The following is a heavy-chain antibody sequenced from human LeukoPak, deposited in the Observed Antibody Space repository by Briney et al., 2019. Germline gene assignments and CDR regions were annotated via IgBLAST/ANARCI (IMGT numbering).Heavy chain of an antibody. CDR1: GGSISSSSHY. CDR3: ARRDYSGSYFDY. CDR2: IYYRGGT. Sequence: SETLSLTCTVSGGSISSSSHYWGWNGPAPGKELEWISNIYYRGGTYYNPSLKSRVTMSVDTSKNQFSLKLSSVTAADTAVYYCARRDYSGSYFDYWGQGTLVTVSS. V-gene: IGHV4-39*01. J-gene: IGHJ4*02. D-gene: IGHD1-26*01.